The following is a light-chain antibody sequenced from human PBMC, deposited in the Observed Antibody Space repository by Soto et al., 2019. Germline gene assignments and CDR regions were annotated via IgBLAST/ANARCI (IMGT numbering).Light chain of an antibody. J-gene: IGKJ2*01. CDR1: QDVNIW. CDR2: GAS. Sequence: DIQMTQSPSSVAASVGDRVTITCRASQDVNIWLAWYQQRPGKAPKLLIFGASNLHSGAPSRFSGSGIGSDFTLTSSGLEPEDFATYYCQQVHTFPYTVGQGPTVEIK. CDR3: QQVHTFPYT. V-gene: IGKV1-12*01.